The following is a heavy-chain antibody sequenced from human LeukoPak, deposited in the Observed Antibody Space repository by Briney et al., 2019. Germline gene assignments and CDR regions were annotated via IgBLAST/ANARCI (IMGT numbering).Heavy chain of an antibody. Sequence: PGWSLRLSCVASGFSFSDYYMSWIRQAPGKGLAWVSYISSSGSHTNYADSVTGRFTISRNNAKKSLHLQMNSLRAEDTAVYYCARHPDGSLSLDYWGQGTLVTVSS. D-gene: IGHD1-26*01. V-gene: IGHV3-11*03. CDR1: GFSFSDYY. CDR3: ARHPDGSLSLDY. CDR2: ISSSGSHT. J-gene: IGHJ4*02.